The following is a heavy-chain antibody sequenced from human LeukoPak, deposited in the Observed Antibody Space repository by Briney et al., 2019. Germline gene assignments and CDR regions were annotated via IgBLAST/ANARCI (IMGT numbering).Heavy chain of an antibody. Sequence: GGSLRLSCAASGLTFSNYWTHWVRQAPGKGLVWVSRVNTDGSSTTYADSVKGRFTISRDNAKNTLYMQMNSLRAEDTAVYYCASDYASGWFRGQGTLVTVSS. V-gene: IGHV3-74*01. J-gene: IGHJ4*02. CDR1: GLTFSNYW. D-gene: IGHD3-22*01. CDR3: ASDYASGWF. CDR2: VNTDGSST.